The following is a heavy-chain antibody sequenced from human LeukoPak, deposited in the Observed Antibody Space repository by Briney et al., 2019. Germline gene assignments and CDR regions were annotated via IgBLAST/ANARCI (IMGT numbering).Heavy chain of an antibody. CDR1: GYTFTDYY. J-gene: IGHJ4*02. D-gene: IGHD6-19*01. Sequence: ASVKVSCKASGYTFTDYYMHWVRQVPGQGLECMGWIHPRSGETNYAQKFQGRLTVTRDTSISTAYMELSSLKSDDTALYYCARLPTGVAGTVDCWGQGTLVTVSS. CDR3: ARLPTGVAGTVDC. V-gene: IGHV1-2*02. CDR2: IHPRSGET.